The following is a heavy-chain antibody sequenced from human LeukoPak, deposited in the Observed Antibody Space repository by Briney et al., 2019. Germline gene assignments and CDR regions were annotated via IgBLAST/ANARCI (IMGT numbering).Heavy chain of an antibody. D-gene: IGHD3-22*01. J-gene: IGHJ4*02. Sequence: SETLSLTCAVYGGSFSGYYWSWIRQPPGKGLEWIGEINHSGSTNYNPSLKSRVTISVDTSKNQFSLKLSSVTAADTAVYYCATNYYGSSGLTDYWGQGTLVTVSS. CDR2: INHSGST. V-gene: IGHV4-34*01. CDR3: ATNYYGSSGLTDY. CDR1: GGSFSGYY.